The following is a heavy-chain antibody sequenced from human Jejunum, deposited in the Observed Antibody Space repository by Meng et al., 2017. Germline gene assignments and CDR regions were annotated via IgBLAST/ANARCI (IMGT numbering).Heavy chain of an antibody. D-gene: IGHD1-14*01. V-gene: IGHV3-23*04. Sequence: EGQRVESGGGLVQPGGSLRLSCAASGFSFSTYAMTWVRQAPGKGPEWVSAIGSSGSNTYYADSVQGRFTITRDNSKNTLYLQMNTLRAEDTAVYYCARTYHLPQNWGQGTLVTASS. J-gene: IGHJ4*02. CDR3: ARTYHLPQN. CDR1: GFSFSTYA. CDR2: IGSSGSNT.